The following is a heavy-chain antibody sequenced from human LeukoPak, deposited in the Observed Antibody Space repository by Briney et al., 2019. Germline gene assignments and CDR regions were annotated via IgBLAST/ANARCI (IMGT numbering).Heavy chain of an antibody. V-gene: IGHV3-48*04. CDR1: GFTFSNYW. CDR2: ISSSGSTI. J-gene: IGHJ4*02. D-gene: IGHD3-10*01. Sequence: GGSLRLSCLTSGFTFSNYWMNWVRQAPGKGLEWVSYISSSGSTIYYADLVKGRFTISRDNAKNSLYLQMNSLRVEDTAVYYCARDRVSGSGSIDYWGQGTLVTVSS. CDR3: ARDRVSGSGSIDY.